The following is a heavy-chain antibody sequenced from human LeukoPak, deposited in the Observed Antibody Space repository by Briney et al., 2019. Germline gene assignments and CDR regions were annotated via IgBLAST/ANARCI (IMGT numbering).Heavy chain of an antibody. CDR2: INHGGGT. D-gene: IGHD6-19*01. J-gene: IGHJ6*03. V-gene: IGHV4-34*01. CDR1: GGSLSGYH. CDR3: ARDLTYSSGWYYYYYYYMDV. Sequence: SETLSLTCGGFGGSLSGYHWSWIRQSPGKGLEWIGQINHGGGTDYNASLESRVLISIDTSKNQFSLRMTSMTAADTAVYYCARDLTYSSGWYYYYYYYMDVWGKGTTVTVSS.